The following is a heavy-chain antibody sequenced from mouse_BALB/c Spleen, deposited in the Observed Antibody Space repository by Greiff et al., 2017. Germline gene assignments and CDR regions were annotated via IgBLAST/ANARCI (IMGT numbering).Heavy chain of an antibody. Sequence: EVQLVESGGGLVQPKGSLKLSCAASGFTFNTYAMHWVCQAPGKGLEWVARIRSKSNNYATYYADSVKDRFTISRDDSQSMLYLQMNNMKTEDTAMYYCVGGNYDYAGDWYFDVWGAGTTVTVSS. CDR2: IRSKSNNYAT. CDR1: GFTFNTYA. CDR3: VGGNYDYAGDWYFDV. D-gene: IGHD2-4*01. V-gene: IGHV10-3*03. J-gene: IGHJ1*01.